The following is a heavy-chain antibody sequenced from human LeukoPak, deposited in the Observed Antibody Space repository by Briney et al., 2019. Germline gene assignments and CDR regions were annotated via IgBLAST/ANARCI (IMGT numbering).Heavy chain of an antibody. CDR2: INPNSGGT. CDR1: GYTFTGYY. J-gene: IGHJ6*02. V-gene: IGHV1-2*02. CDR3: ARVRCSGGSCYSAYYYYYGMDV. Sequence: ASVKVSCKASGYTFTGYYMHWVRQAPGQGLEWMGWINPNSGGTNYAQKFQGRVTMTRDTSISTAYMELSRLRSDDTAVYYCARVRCSGGSCYSAYYYYYGMDVWGQGTTVTVSS. D-gene: IGHD2-15*01.